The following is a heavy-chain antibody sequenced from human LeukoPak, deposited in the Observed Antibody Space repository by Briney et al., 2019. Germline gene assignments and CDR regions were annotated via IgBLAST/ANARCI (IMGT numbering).Heavy chain of an antibody. CDR2: INHSGST. CDR1: GGSFSGYY. D-gene: IGHD6-6*01. J-gene: IGHJ4*02. V-gene: IGHV4-34*01. Sequence: SETLSLTCAVYGGSFSGYYWSWIRQPPGKGLEWIGEINHSGSTNYNPSLKSRVTISVDTPKNQFSLKLSSVTAADTAVYYCARKYSSSSPAYFDYWGQGTLVTVSS. CDR3: ARKYSSSSPAYFDY.